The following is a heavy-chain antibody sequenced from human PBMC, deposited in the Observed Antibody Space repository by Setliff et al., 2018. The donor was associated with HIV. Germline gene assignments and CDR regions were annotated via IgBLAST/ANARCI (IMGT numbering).Heavy chain of an antibody. CDR1: GYSFGDYY. CDR3: ARGAYQYYDSSGYYQGNFDY. J-gene: IGHJ4*02. V-gene: IGHV7-4-1*02. Sequence: ASVKVSCKSSGYSFGDYYIHWVRQAPGQGLEWMGWINTNTGNPTYAQDFIGRFVFSLDTSVSTAYLQISSLKAEDTAVYYCARGAYQYYDSSGYYQGNFDYWGQGTLVTVSS. D-gene: IGHD3-22*01. CDR2: INTNTGNP.